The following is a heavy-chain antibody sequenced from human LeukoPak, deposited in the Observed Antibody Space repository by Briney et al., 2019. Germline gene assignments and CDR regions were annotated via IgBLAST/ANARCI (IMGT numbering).Heavy chain of an antibody. D-gene: IGHD2-2*01. CDR3: ASGYCSSTSCYGVYYYGMDV. V-gene: IGHV1-69*13. J-gene: IGHJ6*02. CDR2: IIPIFGTA. CDR1: GGTFSSYA. Sequence: ASVKVSCKASGGTFSSYAISWVRQAPGQGLEWMGGIIPIFGTANYAQKFQGRVTITADESTSTAYMELSSLRSEDTAVYYCASGYCSSTSCYGVYYYGMDVWGQGTTVTVSS.